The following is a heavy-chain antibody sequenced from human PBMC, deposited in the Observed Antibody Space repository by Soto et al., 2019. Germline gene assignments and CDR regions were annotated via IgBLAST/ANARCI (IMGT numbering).Heavy chain of an antibody. V-gene: IGHV4-30-2*01. D-gene: IGHD5-18*01. J-gene: IGHJ5*02. Sequence: LSLTCAVSGGSISSGGYSWSWIRQPPGKGLEWIGYIYHSGSTYYNPSLKSRVTISVDRSKNQFSLKLSSVTAADTAVYYCARGRGYSYGFGHLVDWFDPWGQGTLVTVSS. CDR2: IYHSGST. CDR3: ARGRGYSYGFGHLVDWFDP. CDR1: GGSISSGGYS.